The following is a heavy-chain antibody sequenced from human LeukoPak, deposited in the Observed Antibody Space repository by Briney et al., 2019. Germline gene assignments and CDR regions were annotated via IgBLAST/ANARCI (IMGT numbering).Heavy chain of an antibody. D-gene: IGHD4-11*01. Sequence: GASVKVSCKVSGYTLTELSMHWVRQAPGKGLEWMGAFDPEDGETLYAQKFQGRVTMTEDTSTDTAYMELSSLRSEDTAVYYCARQQGLQNLNFDYWGQGTLVTVSS. CDR2: FDPEDGET. J-gene: IGHJ4*02. CDR1: GYTLTELS. V-gene: IGHV1-24*01. CDR3: ARQQGLQNLNFDY.